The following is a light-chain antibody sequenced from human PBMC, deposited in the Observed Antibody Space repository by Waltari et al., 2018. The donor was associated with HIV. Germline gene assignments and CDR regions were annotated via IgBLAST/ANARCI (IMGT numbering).Light chain of an antibody. Sequence: QSVLTQTPSASGTPGPSVTIPCSGSRYNFGSNTVTRSQQFPGTAPNLLIYSNSQRPSGVPDLFSGSKSGTSASLAISGLQSEDEAVYYCAAWDDSLDGWVFGGGTNLTVL. CDR3: AAWDDSLDGWV. J-gene: IGLJ3*02. V-gene: IGLV1-44*01. CDR2: SNS. CDR1: RYNFGSNT.